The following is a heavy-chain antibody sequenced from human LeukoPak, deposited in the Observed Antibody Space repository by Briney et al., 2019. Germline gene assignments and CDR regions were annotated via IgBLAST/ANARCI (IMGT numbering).Heavy chain of an antibody. CDR3: ARGIYGSGSYYNVFDWFDP. J-gene: IGHJ5*02. V-gene: IGHV5-51*01. CDR1: GYSFTSYW. CDR2: IYPGDSDT. Sequence: GESLKISCKGSGYSFTSYWIGWVRQMPGKGLEWMGIIYPGDSDTRYSPSFQGQVTILADKSISTAYLQWSSLKASDTAMYYCARGIYGSGSYYNVFDWFDPWGQGTLVTVSS. D-gene: IGHD3-10*01.